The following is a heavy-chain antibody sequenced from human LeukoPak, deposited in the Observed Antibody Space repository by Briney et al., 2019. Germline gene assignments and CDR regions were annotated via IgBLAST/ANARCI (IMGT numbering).Heavy chain of an antibody. D-gene: IGHD3-3*01. CDR2: IYYSGST. CDR1: GGSISSSSYY. Sequence: SETLSLTCTVSGGSISSSSYYWGWIRQPPGKGLEWIGNIYYSGSTYYNPSLKSRVTISVDTSKNQFSLKLSSVTAADTAVYYCARQATIFGVVGQNWFDPWGQGTLVTVSS. CDR3: ARQATIFGVVGQNWFDP. J-gene: IGHJ5*02. V-gene: IGHV4-39*01.